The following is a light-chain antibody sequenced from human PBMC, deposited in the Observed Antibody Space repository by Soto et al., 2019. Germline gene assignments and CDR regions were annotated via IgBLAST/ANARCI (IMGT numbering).Light chain of an antibody. Sequence: QLVLTQSPSASDSLGASVKLTCTLSSGHSSYAIAWHQQQPEKGPRYLMKVNSDGSHNKGDGIPDRFSGSSSGAERYLTISSLQSDDEADYYCQTWSTGIQVFGGGTKLTVL. CDR1: SGHSSYA. CDR3: QTWSTGIQV. J-gene: IGLJ2*01. V-gene: IGLV4-69*01. CDR2: VNSDGSH.